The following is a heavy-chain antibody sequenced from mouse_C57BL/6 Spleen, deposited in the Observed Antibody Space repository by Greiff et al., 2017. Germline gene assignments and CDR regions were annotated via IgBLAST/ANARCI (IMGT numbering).Heavy chain of an antibody. CDR1: GYSITSGYY. CDR3: ANYDLQGYYAMDY. Sequence: EVQLVESGPGLVKPSQSLSLTCSVTGYSITSGYYWNWIRQFPGNKLEWMGYISYDGSNNYNPSLKNRISITRDTSKNQFFLKLNSVTTEDTATYYCANYDLQGYYAMDYWGQGTSVTVSS. V-gene: IGHV3-6*01. J-gene: IGHJ4*01. CDR2: ISYDGSN. D-gene: IGHD2-4*01.